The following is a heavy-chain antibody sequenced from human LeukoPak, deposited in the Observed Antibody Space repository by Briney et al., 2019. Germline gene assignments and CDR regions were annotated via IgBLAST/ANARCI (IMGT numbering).Heavy chain of an antibody. CDR3: ARQKRGRGYSYGPDY. J-gene: IGHJ4*02. V-gene: IGHV4-39*01. CDR1: GGSISSSSYY. Sequence: PSETLSLTCTVSGGSISSSSYYWGWIRQPPGKGLEWIGSIYYSGSTYYNPSLKSRVTISVDTSKNQFSLKLSSVAAADTAVYYCARQKRGRGYSYGPDYWGQGTLVTVSS. D-gene: IGHD5-18*01. CDR2: IYYSGST.